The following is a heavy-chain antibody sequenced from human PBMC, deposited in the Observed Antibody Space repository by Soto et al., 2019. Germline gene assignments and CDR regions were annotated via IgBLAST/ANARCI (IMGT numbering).Heavy chain of an antibody. CDR3: ARGFRNGFNV. J-gene: IGHJ6*02. CDR2: ISGPSIYI. V-gene: IGHV3-21*01. Sequence: EVQLVESGGGPVKPGGSLRLSCVASGFTFSGYSINWVRQAPGKGLEWVSYISGPSIYIYYADSVKGRFTISRDNAKSAVYLPMNGLRAEDTAVYYCARGFRNGFNVWGQGTTVSVSS. CDR1: GFTFSGYS. D-gene: IGHD2-8*01.